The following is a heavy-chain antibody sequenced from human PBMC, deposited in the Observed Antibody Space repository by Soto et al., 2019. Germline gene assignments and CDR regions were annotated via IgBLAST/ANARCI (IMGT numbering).Heavy chain of an antibody. J-gene: IGHJ4*02. CDR2: IHYSGTT. V-gene: IGHV4-59*01. CDR3: AAGEASSRNLAPYYLDF. Sequence: AATLSLTSTVSGGSMRNYFWTWIRQPPGKGLEWIGYIHYSGTTSFFPSYNPSLRSRVTISEDTSKNQFSLKLLSVTTADTAVYFCAAGEASSRNLAPYYLDFWGQGTLVTVSS. CDR1: GGSMRNYF. D-gene: IGHD6-13*01.